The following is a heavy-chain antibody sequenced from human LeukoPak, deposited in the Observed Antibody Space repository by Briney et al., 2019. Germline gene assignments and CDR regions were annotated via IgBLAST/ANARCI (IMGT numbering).Heavy chain of an antibody. CDR3: ARYGVSSSTNYIDF. J-gene: IGHJ4*02. CDR1: GFTFSTYA. Sequence: GGSLRLSCAASGFTFSTYAMNWVRQAPGEGLKWVSCITGDSAYIYYADSVKGRFTISRDNAKNSLYLQMNRLRAEDTAVYYCARYGVSSSTNYIDFWGQGTLVTVSS. CDR2: ITGDSAYI. D-gene: IGHD2-2*01. V-gene: IGHV3-21*01.